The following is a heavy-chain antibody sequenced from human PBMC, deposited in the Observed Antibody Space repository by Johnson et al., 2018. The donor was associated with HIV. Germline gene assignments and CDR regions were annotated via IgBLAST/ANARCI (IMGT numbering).Heavy chain of an antibody. CDR2: ISYDGSNK. Sequence: QVQLVESGGGVVQPGRSLRLSCAASGFTFSSYGMHWVRQAPGKGLEWVAVISYDGSNKYYADSVKGRFTISRDNSKNTLYRQMNSLRAEDTAVYYCARELPSYEILTGPVAVDIGGQGTMVTVSS. V-gene: IGHV3-30*03. J-gene: IGHJ3*02. CDR3: ARELPSYEILTGPVAVDI. CDR1: GFTFSSYG. D-gene: IGHD3-9*01.